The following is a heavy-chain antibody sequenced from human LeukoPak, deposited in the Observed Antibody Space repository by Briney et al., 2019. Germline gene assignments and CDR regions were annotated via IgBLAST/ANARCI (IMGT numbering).Heavy chain of an antibody. J-gene: IGHJ4*02. CDR1: GFTFSSYW. CDR2: IKQNGSEK. Sequence: PGGTLRLSCAASGFTFSSYWMSWVRQAPGKGLEWVANIKQNGSEKYYVDSVKGRFTISRDNAKNSLYLQMNSLRAEDTAVYYCAIEGKYQVLLAYLGQGTLVTVSS. D-gene: IGHD2-2*01. CDR3: AIEGKYQVLLAY. V-gene: IGHV3-7*01.